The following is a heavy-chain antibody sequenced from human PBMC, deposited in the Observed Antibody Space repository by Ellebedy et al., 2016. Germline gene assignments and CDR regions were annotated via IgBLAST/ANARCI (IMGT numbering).Heavy chain of an antibody. J-gene: IGHJ3*02. CDR3: ARFGDPSIAAAAGAFDI. D-gene: IGHD6-13*01. CDR1: GGTFSSHA. CDR2: IIPIFGTA. V-gene: IGHV1-69*13. Sequence: SVKVSCXASGGTFSSHAISWVRRAPGQGLEWMGGIIPIFGTANYAQKFQGRVTITADESTSTAYMELSSLRSEDTAVYYCARFGDPSIAAAAGAFDIWGQGTMVTVSS.